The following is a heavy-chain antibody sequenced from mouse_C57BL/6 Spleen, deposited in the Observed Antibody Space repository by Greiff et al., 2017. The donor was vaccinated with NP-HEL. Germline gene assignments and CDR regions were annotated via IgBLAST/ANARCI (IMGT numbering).Heavy chain of an antibody. V-gene: IGHV5-9*01. CDR3: ARRDGYYGMDY. D-gene: IGHD2-3*01. J-gene: IGHJ4*01. CDR2: ISGGGGNT. CDR1: GFTFSSYT. Sequence: EVQGVESGGGLVKPGGSLKLSCAASGFTFSSYTMSWVRQTPEKRLEWVATISGGGGNTYYPDSVKGRFTISRDNAKNTLYLQMSSLRSEDTALYYCARRDGYYGMDYWGQGTSVTVSS.